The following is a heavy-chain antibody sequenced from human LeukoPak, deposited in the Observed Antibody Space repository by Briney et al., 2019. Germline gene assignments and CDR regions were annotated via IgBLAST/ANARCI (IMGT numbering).Heavy chain of an antibody. Sequence: GASVKVSCKASGYIFINYGISGVRQAPGQGLEWMGWISAYNGNTDYAQKFQGRVTMTTDTSTTTAYMEVRSLRSDDTAVYYCARLQFGGSISRYYYYYTDFGGKGTTVTVSS. J-gene: IGHJ6*03. CDR3: ARLQFGGSISRYYYYYTDF. CDR1: GYIFINYG. CDR2: ISAYNGNT. V-gene: IGHV1-18*01. D-gene: IGHD5-24*01.